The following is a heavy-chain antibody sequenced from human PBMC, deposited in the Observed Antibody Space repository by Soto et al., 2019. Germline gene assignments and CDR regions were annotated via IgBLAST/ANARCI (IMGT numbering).Heavy chain of an antibody. CDR3: TRGGAARPDY. J-gene: IGHJ4*02. Sequence: DVVLVNSGGGFVRPGESLRLSCGASGFRFTSFGMYWVRQGPGKGLEWLSYISGLSATTYYADSVRGRFTVSRDNDMNLVFLQLNNLRGDVTAVYSCTRGGAARPDYWGQGSRVVVPS. V-gene: IGHV3-48*04. D-gene: IGHD2-15*01. CDR1: GFRFTSFG. CDR2: ISGLSATT.